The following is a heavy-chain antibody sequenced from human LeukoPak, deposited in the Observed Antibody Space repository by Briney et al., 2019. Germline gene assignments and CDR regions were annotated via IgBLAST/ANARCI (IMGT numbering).Heavy chain of an antibody. Sequence: GASVKVSCKASGYTFTSYGISWVRQAPGQGLEWMGWINPNSGGTNYAQKFQGRVTMTRDTSISTAYMELSRLRSDDTAVYYCARGWFGELPDYWGQGTLVAVSS. CDR2: INPNSGGT. CDR3: ARGWFGELPDY. D-gene: IGHD3-10*01. V-gene: IGHV1-2*02. J-gene: IGHJ4*02. CDR1: GYTFTSYG.